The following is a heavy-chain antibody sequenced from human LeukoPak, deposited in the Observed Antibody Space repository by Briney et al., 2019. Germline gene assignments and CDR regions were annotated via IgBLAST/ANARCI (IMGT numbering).Heavy chain of an antibody. Sequence: KPGGSLRLSCTASGFTFSSYSMNWVRQAPGKGLEWVSSISSSSSYIYYADSVKGRFTISRDNAKNSLYLQMNSLRAEDTAVYYCARGYCSGGSCYTFDYWGQGTLVTVSS. V-gene: IGHV3-21*01. CDR3: ARGYCSGGSCYTFDY. CDR2: ISSSSSYI. D-gene: IGHD2-15*01. J-gene: IGHJ4*02. CDR1: GFTFSSYS.